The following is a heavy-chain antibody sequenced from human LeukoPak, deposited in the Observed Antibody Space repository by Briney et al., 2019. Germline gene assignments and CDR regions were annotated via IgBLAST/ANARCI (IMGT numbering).Heavy chain of an antibody. J-gene: IGHJ4*02. V-gene: IGHV4-59*12. Sequence: SETLSLTCTVSGGSIGSYYWSWIRQPPGKGLEWIGYIYYSGSTNYNPSLKSRVTISVDTSKNQFSLKLSSVTAADTAIYYCARDQDYYGSGSYGPDHWGQGTQVTVSS. CDR2: IYYSGST. CDR3: ARDQDYYGSGSYGPDH. D-gene: IGHD3-10*01. CDR1: GGSIGSYY.